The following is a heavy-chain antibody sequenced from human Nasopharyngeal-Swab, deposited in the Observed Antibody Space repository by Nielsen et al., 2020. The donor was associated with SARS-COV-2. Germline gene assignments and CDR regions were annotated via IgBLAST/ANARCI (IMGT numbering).Heavy chain of an antibody. CDR3: ARGFDY. V-gene: IGHV4-34*01. Sequence: SETLSLTCAVYGGSFSGYYWSWIRQPPGKGLEWIGEINHSGSTNYNPSLKSRVTISVDTSKNQFSLKLTSVTAADTAVYYCARGFDYWGQGTLVTVSS. J-gene: IGHJ4*02. CDR1: GGSFSGYY. CDR2: INHSGST.